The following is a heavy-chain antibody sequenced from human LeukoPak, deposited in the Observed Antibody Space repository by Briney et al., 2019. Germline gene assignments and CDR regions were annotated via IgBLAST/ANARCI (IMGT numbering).Heavy chain of an antibody. CDR1: GGSISSSSYY. Sequence: PSETLSLTCTVSGGSISSSSYYWGWIRQPPGKGLEWIGSIYYSGSTYYNPSLKSRVTISVDTSKNQFSLKLSSVTAADTAVYYCARGPYYSYDSGRINQLPAHFDYWGQGTLVTVSS. J-gene: IGHJ4*02. D-gene: IGHD3-10*01. CDR2: IYYSGST. CDR3: ARGPYYSYDSGRINQLPAHFDY. V-gene: IGHV4-39*01.